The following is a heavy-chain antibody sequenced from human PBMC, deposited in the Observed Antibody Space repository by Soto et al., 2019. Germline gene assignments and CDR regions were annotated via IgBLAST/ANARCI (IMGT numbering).Heavy chain of an antibody. Sequence: QVQLVQSGAEVKKPGSSVNVSCKASGGTFSSYAISWVRQAPGQGLEWMGGIIPIFGTANHAQKFQGRVTITGDESTSTAYMELSSLRSEDTAVYYCARDKAAVAGFDYWGQGTLVTVSS. D-gene: IGHD6-19*01. CDR2: IIPIFGTA. CDR3: ARDKAAVAGFDY. J-gene: IGHJ4*02. CDR1: GGTFSSYA. V-gene: IGHV1-69*01.